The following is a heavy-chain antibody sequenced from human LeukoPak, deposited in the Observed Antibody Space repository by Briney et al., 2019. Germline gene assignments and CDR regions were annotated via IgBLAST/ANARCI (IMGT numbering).Heavy chain of an antibody. CDR2: ISSSSSYI. J-gene: IGHJ4*02. Sequence: KPGGSLRLSCAASGFTFSSYSMNWVRQAPGKGLEWVSSISSSSSYIYCADSVKGRSTISRDNAKNSLYLQMNSLRAEDTAVYYCARVSHYYGFDYWGQGTLVTVSS. V-gene: IGHV3-21*01. CDR3: ARVSHYYGFDY. D-gene: IGHD3-10*01. CDR1: GFTFSSYS.